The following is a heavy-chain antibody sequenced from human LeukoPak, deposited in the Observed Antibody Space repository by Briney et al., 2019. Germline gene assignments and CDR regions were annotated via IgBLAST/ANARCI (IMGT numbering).Heavy chain of an antibody. CDR2: IYGGGNT. CDR3: ARSLITMVRGVIGGHYFDY. Sequence: GGSLRLSCAASGFTFSSYSMNWVRQAPGKGLEWVSIIYGGGNTYYADSVKGRFTISRDNSKNTLYLQMNSLRAEDTAVYYCARSLITMVRGVIGGHYFDYWGQGTLVTVSS. V-gene: IGHV3-66*01. J-gene: IGHJ4*02. CDR1: GFTFSSYS. D-gene: IGHD3-10*01.